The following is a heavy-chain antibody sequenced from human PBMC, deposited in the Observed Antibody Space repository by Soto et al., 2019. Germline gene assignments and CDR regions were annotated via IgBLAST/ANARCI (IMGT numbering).Heavy chain of an antibody. CDR3: ARTYDSSGYQLDN. D-gene: IGHD3-22*01. J-gene: IGHJ4*02. V-gene: IGHV4-39*07. CDR2: IYYSGST. CDR1: GGSISSSSYY. Sequence: SETLSLTCTVSGGSISSSSYYWGWIRQPPGKGLEWIGSIYYSGSTNYNPSLKGRVTISVDTSKNQFSLKLSSVTAADTAVYYCARTYDSSGYQLDNWGQGTLVTVSS.